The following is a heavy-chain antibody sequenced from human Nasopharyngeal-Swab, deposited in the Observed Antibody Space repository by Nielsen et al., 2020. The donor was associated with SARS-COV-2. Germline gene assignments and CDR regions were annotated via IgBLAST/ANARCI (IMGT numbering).Heavy chain of an antibody. J-gene: IGHJ4*02. D-gene: IGHD3-10*01. V-gene: IGHV3-30*18. CDR2: ISYDGSNK. CDR3: AKDYGPLWFGDSYYFDY. Sequence: VRQAPGKGLERVAVISYDGSNKYYADSVKGRFTISRDNSKNTLYLQMNSLRAEDTAVYYCAKDYGPLWFGDSYYFDYWGQGTLVTVSS.